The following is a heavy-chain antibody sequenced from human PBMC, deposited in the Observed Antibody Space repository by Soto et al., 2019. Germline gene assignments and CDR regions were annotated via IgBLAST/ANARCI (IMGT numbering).Heavy chain of an antibody. D-gene: IGHD6-13*01. CDR3: ARDRVYSSSWDPIYYYYYGMDV. CDR2: TYYRSKWYN. CDR1: VDSASSNSAA. J-gene: IGHJ6*02. Sequence: PSQTLSLTCAISVDSASSNSAAWDWIRQSPSRGLEWLGRTYYRSKWYNDYAVSVKSRITINPDTSKNQFSLQLNSVTPEDTAVYYCARDRVYSSSWDPIYYYYYGMDVWGQGTTVTVSS. V-gene: IGHV6-1*01.